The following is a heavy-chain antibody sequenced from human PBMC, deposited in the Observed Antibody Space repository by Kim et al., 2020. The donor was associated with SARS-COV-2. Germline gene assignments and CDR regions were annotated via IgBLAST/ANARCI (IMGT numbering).Heavy chain of an antibody. CDR1: GYSFTSYW. Sequence: GESLKISCKGSGYSFTSYWISWVRQMPGKGLEWMGRIDPSDSYTNYSPSFQGHVTISADKSISTAYLQWSSLKASDTAMYYCAREPVVAATDFDYWGQGTLVTVSS. CDR3: AREPVVAATDFDY. CDR2: IDPSDSYT. D-gene: IGHD2-15*01. V-gene: IGHV5-10-1*01. J-gene: IGHJ4*02.